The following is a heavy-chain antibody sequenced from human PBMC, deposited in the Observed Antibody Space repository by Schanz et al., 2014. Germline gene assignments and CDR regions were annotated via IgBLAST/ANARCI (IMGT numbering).Heavy chain of an antibody. J-gene: IGHJ6*02. CDR1: GFTFNSYA. V-gene: IGHV3-23*01. CDR3: AKGMGYFSGGTCCDYYYYGLDV. Sequence: DVQLLESGGGLVQPGGSLRLSCAASGFTFNSYAMTWVRQAPGKGLEWVSSISHSGGSKYYADSVKGRFTISRDNSENTPYLQMNSLSADDAAVFYCAKGMGYFSGGTCCDYYYYGLDVWGQGTTVTVS. D-gene: IGHD2-15*01. CDR2: ISHSGGSK.